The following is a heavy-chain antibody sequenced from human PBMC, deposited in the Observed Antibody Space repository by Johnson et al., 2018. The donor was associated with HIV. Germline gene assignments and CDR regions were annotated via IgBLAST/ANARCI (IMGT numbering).Heavy chain of an antibody. CDR2: ISGGST. Sequence: MQLVESGGGVVQPGRSLRLSCAASGFTFSSYDMHWVRQVPGKGLEWVSSISGGSTYYADSRKGRFTISRDNSKNTLHLQMNSLRAEDTAVYYCAIMSAPEDADAFDFWGQGTMVTVSS. D-gene: IGHD1-14*01. J-gene: IGHJ3*01. CDR3: AIMSAPEDADAFDF. CDR1: GFTFSSYD. V-gene: IGHV3-38-3*01.